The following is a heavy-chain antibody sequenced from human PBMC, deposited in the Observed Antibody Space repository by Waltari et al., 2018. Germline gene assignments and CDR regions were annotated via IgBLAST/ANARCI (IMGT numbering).Heavy chain of an antibody. J-gene: IGHJ4*02. CDR2: IYYSGST. V-gene: IGHV4-59*01. Sequence: QVQLQESGPGLVKPSETLSLTCTVSGGSISSYYWRWIRQPPGQGLEWIGYIYYSGSTNYNPSLKSRVTISVDTSKNQFSLKLSSVTAADTAVYYCARAPLGYCSGGSCYRPYFDYWGQGTLVTISS. CDR3: ARAPLGYCSGGSCYRPYFDY. D-gene: IGHD2-15*01. CDR1: GGSISSYY.